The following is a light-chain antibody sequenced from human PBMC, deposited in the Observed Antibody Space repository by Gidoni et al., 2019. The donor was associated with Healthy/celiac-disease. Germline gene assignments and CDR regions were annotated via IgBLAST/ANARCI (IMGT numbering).Light chain of an antibody. CDR1: SCAVYTRSY. J-gene: IGLJ1*01. CDR2: STN. V-gene: IGLV8-61*01. Sequence: TVVTQEPSCSVCTGGTVTLTCCLSSCAVYTRSYPSWYQQTPGQAPRTLIYSTNTRSSGVPYRFSGSILGNKAALTITGAQAYDESDYYFVLYMGRVISVFGTWTKVTVL. CDR3: VLYMGRVISV.